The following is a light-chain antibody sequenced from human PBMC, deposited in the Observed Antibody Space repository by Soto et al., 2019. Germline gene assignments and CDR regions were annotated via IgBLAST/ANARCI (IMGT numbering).Light chain of an antibody. J-gene: IGKJ5*01. CDR1: ESVTSS. V-gene: IGKV3-15*01. CDR3: QQYNIWPPD. CDR2: AAS. Sequence: EIVMTQSPATLSVSPGDRATLSCRASESVTSSLAWYQQKPGQPPRLLIYAASTRATDVPARFSGGGSETEFTLTISSLQSEDFAVYFCQQYNIWPPDFGQGTRLEIK.